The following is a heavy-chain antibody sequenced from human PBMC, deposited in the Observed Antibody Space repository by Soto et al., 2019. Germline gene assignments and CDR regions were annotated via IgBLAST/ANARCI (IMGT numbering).Heavy chain of an antibody. J-gene: IGHJ6*02. V-gene: IGHV1-69*15. Sequence: ASVKVSCTASGGNFRSEAINWVRPAPGHGLEWVGRIIPMFSTSHYAQKFQGRVTIIADESTTTVNMEMRGLTYEDTAVYYCAGAQFSDILTADDYGPDVWAQGTSVTVCS. CDR1: GGNFRSEA. CDR3: AGAQFSDILTADDYGPDV. D-gene: IGHD3-9*01. CDR2: IIPMFSTS.